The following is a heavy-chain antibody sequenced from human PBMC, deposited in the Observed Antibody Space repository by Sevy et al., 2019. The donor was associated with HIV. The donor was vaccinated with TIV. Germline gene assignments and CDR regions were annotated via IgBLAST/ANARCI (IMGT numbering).Heavy chain of an antibody. D-gene: IGHD2-21*02. CDR1: GGSISSSSYY. J-gene: IGHJ6*02. Sequence: SETLSLTCTVSGGSISSSSYYWGWIRQPPGNGLEWIGSIYYSGSTYYNPSLKSRVTISVDTSKNQFSLKLSSVTAAYTAVYYCARTATSHLYYGMDVWGQGTLVTVSS. CDR2: IYYSGST. CDR3: ARTATSHLYYGMDV. V-gene: IGHV4-39*01.